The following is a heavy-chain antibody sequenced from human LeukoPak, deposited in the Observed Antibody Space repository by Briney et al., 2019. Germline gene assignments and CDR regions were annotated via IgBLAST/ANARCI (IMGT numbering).Heavy chain of an antibody. V-gene: IGHV4-34*01. Sequence: SETLSLTCTVSGGSISGYYWSWIRQPPGKGLEWIGEINHSGSTNYNPSLKSRVTISVDTSKNQFSLKLSSVTAADTAVYYCARLGSYGPQPFGYWGQGTLVTVSS. CDR2: INHSGST. CDR3: ARLGSYGPQPFGY. J-gene: IGHJ4*02. CDR1: GGSISGYY. D-gene: IGHD3-10*01.